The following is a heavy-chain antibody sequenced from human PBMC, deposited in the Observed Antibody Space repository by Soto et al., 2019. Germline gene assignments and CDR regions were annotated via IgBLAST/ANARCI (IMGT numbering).Heavy chain of an antibody. CDR1: GGSFSGHY. V-gene: IGHV4-34*01. J-gene: IGHJ4*02. CDR2: INHSGST. Sequence: SETLSLTCAVYGGSFSGHYWSWIRQPPGMGLEWIGEINHSGSTNYNPSLKSRVTISVDTSKNQFSLKLSSVTAADTAVYYCATSPKISYDSSGTDFDYWGQGTLVTVSS. D-gene: IGHD3-22*01. CDR3: ATSPKISYDSSGTDFDY.